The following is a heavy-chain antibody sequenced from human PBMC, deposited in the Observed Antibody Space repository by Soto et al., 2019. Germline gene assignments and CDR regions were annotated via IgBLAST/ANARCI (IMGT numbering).Heavy chain of an antibody. V-gene: IGHV4-59*01. CDR1: GGSISSYY. CDR3: ARGYYDFWSGSSDAFDI. CDR2: IYYSGST. D-gene: IGHD3-3*01. J-gene: IGHJ3*02. Sequence: SETLSLTCTVSGGSISSYYWSWIRQPPGKGLEWTGYIYYSGSTNYNPSLKSRVTISVDTSKNQFSLKLSSVTAADTAVYYCARGYYDFWSGSSDAFDIWGQGTMVTVS.